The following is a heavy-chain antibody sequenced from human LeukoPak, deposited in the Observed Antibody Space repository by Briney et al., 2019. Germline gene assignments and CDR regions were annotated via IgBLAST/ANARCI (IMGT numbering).Heavy chain of an antibody. CDR2: INPNSSGT. D-gene: IGHD1-26*01. V-gene: IGHV1-2*02. CDR1: GYTFTGYY. CDR3: ARARLGKRIVGAGWFDP. J-gene: IGHJ5*02. Sequence: ASVKVSCKASGYTFTGYYMHWVRQAPGQGLEWTGWINPNSSGTNYAQKFQGRVTMTRDTSISTAYMELSRLRSDDTAVYYCARARLGKRIVGAGWFDPWGQGTLVTVSS.